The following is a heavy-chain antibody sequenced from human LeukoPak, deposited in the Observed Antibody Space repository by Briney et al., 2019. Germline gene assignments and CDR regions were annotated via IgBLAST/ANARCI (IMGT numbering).Heavy chain of an antibody. CDR1: GFTFSVYS. J-gene: IGHJ4*02. V-gene: IGHV3-48*01. CDR3: AEGTTIAAAGTAPPGFDY. CDR2: ISGSSSSI. Sequence: GGSLRLSCAASGFTFSVYSMTWVRQAPGEGLQWLSYISGSSSSIYYADSVKGRFTISRDNSKNTLYLQMNSLRAEDTAVYYCAEGTTIAAAGTAPPGFDYWGQGTLVTVSS. D-gene: IGHD6-13*01.